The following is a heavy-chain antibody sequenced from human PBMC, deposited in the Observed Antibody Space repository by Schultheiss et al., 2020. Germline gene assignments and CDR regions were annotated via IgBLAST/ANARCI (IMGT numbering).Heavy chain of an antibody. J-gene: IGHJ3*02. D-gene: IGHD2-15*01. Sequence: SETLSLTCAVYGGSFSGYYWSWIRQPPGKGLEWIGEINHSGSTNYNPSLKSRVTISVDTSKNQFSLKLSSVTAADTAVYYCARRYCSGGSCYSRVRVGGAFDIWGQGTMVTVSS. CDR3: ARRYCSGGSCYSRVRVGGAFDI. CDR1: GGSFSGYY. V-gene: IGHV4-34*01. CDR2: INHSGST.